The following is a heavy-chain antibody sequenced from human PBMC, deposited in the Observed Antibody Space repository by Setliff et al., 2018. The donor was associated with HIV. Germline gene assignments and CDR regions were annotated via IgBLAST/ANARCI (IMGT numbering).Heavy chain of an antibody. J-gene: IGHJ3*02. CDR3: AREVDVVTTSDAFDI. D-gene: IGHD2-21*02. CDR2: STPLLDTT. CDR1: GGTFSSYG. Sequence: ASVKVSCKASGGTFSSYGITWVRQAPGQGLEWMGGSTPLLDTTNYAQKFQGRATITADESTNTMYMELSSLRSDDTAVYYCAREVDVVTTSDAFDIWGQGTMVTVSS. V-gene: IGHV1-69*13.